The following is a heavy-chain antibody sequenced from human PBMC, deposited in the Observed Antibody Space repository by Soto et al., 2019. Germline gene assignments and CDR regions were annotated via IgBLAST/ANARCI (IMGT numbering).Heavy chain of an antibody. D-gene: IGHD2-15*01. J-gene: IGHJ3*02. V-gene: IGHV3-13*01. CDR2: IGTAGDT. CDR3: ARDSSYCSGGSCKFDAFDI. Sequence: PVGSLRLSCASSVFTFSSYDMHCVRQSTGKCLEWVSAIGTAGDTYYPGSVKGRFTISRENAKNSLYLQMNSLRAGDTAVYYCARDSSYCSGGSCKFDAFDIWGQGTMVNVSS. CDR1: VFTFSSYD.